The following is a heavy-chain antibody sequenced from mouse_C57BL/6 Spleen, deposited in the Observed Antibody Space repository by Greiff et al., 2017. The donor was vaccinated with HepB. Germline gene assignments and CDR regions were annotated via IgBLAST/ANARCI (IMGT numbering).Heavy chain of an antibody. Sequence: QVQLKESGPGLVQPSQSLSITRTVSGFSLTSYGVHWVRQSPGKGLEWLGVIWSGGSTDYNAAFISRLSISKDNSKSQVFFKMNSLQADDTAIYYCARTAYYSNYYYAMDYWGQGTSVTVSS. CDR1: GFSLTSYG. CDR3: ARTAYYSNYYYAMDY. J-gene: IGHJ4*01. CDR2: IWSGGST. D-gene: IGHD2-5*01. V-gene: IGHV2-2*01.